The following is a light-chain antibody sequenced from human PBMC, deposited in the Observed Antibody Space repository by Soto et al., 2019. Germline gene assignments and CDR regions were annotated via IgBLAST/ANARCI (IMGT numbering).Light chain of an antibody. V-gene: IGKV3-11*01. CDR2: DAF. J-gene: IGKJ4*01. CDR3: PQRVHWLT. Sequence: EIVLPQSPATLSLSPGERATLSCRASQSLSSYLAWYQQNPGPAPRLLIYDAFNRATGIPARFSGSGSGTDFTLTISSLETEDSAVYYCPQRVHWLTFGGGTQVDIK. CDR1: QSLSSY.